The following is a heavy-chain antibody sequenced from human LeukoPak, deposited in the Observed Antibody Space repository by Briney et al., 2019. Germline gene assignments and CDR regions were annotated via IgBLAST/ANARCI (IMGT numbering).Heavy chain of an antibody. V-gene: IGHV4-31*03. CDR1: GGSISNDGYY. Sequence: PSETLSLTRTVSGGSISNDGYYWSWIPQHPGKGLEWIGYIYYSGSTYYNPSLKSRVTISVDTSKNQFSLKLSSVTAADTAVYYCARDPASPYYYYGMDVWGQGTTVTVSS. CDR3: ARDPASPYYYYGMDV. J-gene: IGHJ6*02. CDR2: IYYSGST.